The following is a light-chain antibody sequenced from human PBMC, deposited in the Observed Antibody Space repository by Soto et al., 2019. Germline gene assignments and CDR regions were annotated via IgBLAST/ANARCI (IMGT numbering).Light chain of an antibody. CDR1: SDIIAGSYN. CDR2: YYTDSDK. CDR3: MSWRSNAV. J-gene: IGLJ1*01. V-gene: IGLV5-37*01. Sequence: QAVVTQAPSSSASPGESARLTCTLPSDIIAGSYNIYWYQQKPGSPPRYLLYYYTDSDKGQGSGVPSPFSGSKDASGNTGILLISGLQSEDEAYYCFMSWRSNAVLGAGTKLTVL.